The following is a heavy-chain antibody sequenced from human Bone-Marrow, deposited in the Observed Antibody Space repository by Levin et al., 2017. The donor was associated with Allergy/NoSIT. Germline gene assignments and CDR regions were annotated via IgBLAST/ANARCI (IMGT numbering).Heavy chain of an antibody. Sequence: VSGPTLVKPTQTLTLTCSFSGFSLSPTGVSVSWIRQPPGKALEWLARIDWDDDKFYSTSLKARLTISKDTSKNQVVLTMTNMDPKDTATYYCARIPVYCASTDCYQRDVWGQGTTVTLSS. J-gene: IGHJ6*02. D-gene: IGHD2-21*01. V-gene: IGHV2-70*17. CDR1: GFSLSPTGVS. CDR2: IDWDDDK. CDR3: ARIPVYCASTDCYQRDV.